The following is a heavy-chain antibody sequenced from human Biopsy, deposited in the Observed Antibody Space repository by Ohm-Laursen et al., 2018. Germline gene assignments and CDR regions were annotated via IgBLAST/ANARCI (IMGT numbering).Heavy chain of an antibody. CDR1: GGTFSNYA. Sequence: SVYVSCKASGGTFSNYAISWVRQAPGEGLEWMGGIIAVSGLVNYAPKSQGRVSITADKSTTTAYMELSNLKSEDTAVYYCATPFQYYDSWGGYPPFDHWGQGTLVTVSS. J-gene: IGHJ4*02. V-gene: IGHV1-69*10. CDR2: IIAVSGLV. D-gene: IGHD3-3*01. CDR3: ATPFQYYDSWGGYPPFDH.